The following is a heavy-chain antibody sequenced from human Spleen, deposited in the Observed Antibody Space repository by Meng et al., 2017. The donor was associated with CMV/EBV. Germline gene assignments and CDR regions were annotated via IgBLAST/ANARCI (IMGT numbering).Heavy chain of an antibody. Sequence: ATLSLTCSVFGGSVSSDNWWRWVRQAPGKGLEWVSSISSSSSNLYYADSVKGRLTISRDNAKNSLYLQMNSLRAEDTAVYYCARGITIFGVVIYYYYGMDVWGQGTTVTVSS. CDR1: GGSVSSDN. J-gene: IGHJ6*02. V-gene: IGHV3-21*01. D-gene: IGHD3-3*01. CDR2: ISSSSSNL. CDR3: ARGITIFGVVIYYYYGMDV.